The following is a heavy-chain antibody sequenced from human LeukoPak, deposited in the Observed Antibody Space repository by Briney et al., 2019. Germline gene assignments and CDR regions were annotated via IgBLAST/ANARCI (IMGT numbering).Heavy chain of an antibody. CDR2: INPNSGGT. Sequence: ASVKVSCKASGYTFTGYYMHWVRQAPGQGPEWMGWINPNSGGTNYAQKFQGRVSMTRDTSISTAYMELSSLRADDTAVYYCARDRDTIAATDAGGDHFHFWGQGTLVTVSS. CDR3: ARDRDTIAATDAGGDHFHF. J-gene: IGHJ4*02. V-gene: IGHV1-2*02. CDR1: GYTFTGYY. D-gene: IGHD6-13*01.